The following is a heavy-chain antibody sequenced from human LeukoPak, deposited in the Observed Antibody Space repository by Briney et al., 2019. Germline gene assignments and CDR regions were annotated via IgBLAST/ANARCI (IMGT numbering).Heavy chain of an antibody. V-gene: IGHV3-23*01. CDR2: ISGSGGST. D-gene: IGHD2-15*01. CDR3: ATDYCSGGSCYSGYYYYYMDV. Sequence: GGSLRLSCAASGFTFSSYAMSWVRQAPGKGLEWVSGISGSGGSTYYADCMKGRFTISRDNSKNTLHLQINSVRAEDTAVYYFATDYCSGGSCYSGYYYYYMDVGGKGTTVTVSS. J-gene: IGHJ6*03. CDR1: GFTFSSYA.